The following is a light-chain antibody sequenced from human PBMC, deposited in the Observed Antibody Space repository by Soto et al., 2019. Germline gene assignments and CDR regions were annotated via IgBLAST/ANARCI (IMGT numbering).Light chain of an antibody. CDR2: DVT. V-gene: IGLV2-14*01. J-gene: IGLJ2*01. CDR1: SSDVGGYNY. CDR3: SSYTSSTTLPV. Sequence: QSALTQPASVSGSPGQSITISCTGTSSDVGGYNYVSWYQQRPGKAPKLMIYDVTNRPSGVSTRFSGSKSGNTASLTISGLQAEDEAVYYCSSYTSSTTLPVFGGGTKVT.